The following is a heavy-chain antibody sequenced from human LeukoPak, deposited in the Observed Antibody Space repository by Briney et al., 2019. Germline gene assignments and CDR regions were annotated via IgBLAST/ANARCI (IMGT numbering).Heavy chain of an antibody. CDR3: ARAVLLWFGELLENWFDP. D-gene: IGHD3-10*01. J-gene: IGHJ5*02. V-gene: IGHV4-39*07. CDR1: GGSISSSSYY. CDR2: IYYSGST. Sequence: SETLSLTCTVSGGSISSSSYYWGWIRQPPGKGLEWIGSIYYSGSTYYNPSLKSRVTISVDTSKNQFSLKLSSVTAADTAVYYCARAVLLWFGELLENWFDPWGQGTLVTVSS.